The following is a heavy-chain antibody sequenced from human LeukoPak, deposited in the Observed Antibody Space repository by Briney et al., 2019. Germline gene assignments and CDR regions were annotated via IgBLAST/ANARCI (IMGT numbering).Heavy chain of an antibody. CDR2: FSPGDSDI. CDR1: GYTFTNYW. V-gene: IGHV5-51*01. D-gene: IGHD6-13*01. Sequence: GESLKISCKASGYTFTNYWIGWVRQMPGKGLEWMGMFSPGDSDIGYSPSFQGQVTISADESINTAYLQWSSLRASDTAIYYCARWLRGAAAAYFDYWGQGTPVTVSS. CDR3: ARWLRGAAAAYFDY. J-gene: IGHJ4*02.